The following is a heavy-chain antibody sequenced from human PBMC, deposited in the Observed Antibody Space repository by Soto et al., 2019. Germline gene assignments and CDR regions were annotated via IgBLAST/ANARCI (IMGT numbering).Heavy chain of an antibody. V-gene: IGHV3-33*01. CDR2: IWYDGSNK. J-gene: IGHJ6*02. CDR3: ARDLAAAAVAGYYYYYGMDV. Sequence: GGSLRLSCAASGFTFSSYGMHWVRQAPGKGLEWVAVIWYDGSNKYYADSMKGRFTISRDNSKNTLYLQMNSLRAEDTAVYYCARDLAAAAVAGYYYYYGMDVWGQGTTVTVS. CDR1: GFTFSSYG. D-gene: IGHD6-13*01.